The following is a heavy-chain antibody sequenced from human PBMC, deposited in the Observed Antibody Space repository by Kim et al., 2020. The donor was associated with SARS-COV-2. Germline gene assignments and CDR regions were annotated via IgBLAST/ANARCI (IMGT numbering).Heavy chain of an antibody. CDR3: ARDGTTDYGMDV. D-gene: IGHD4-17*01. V-gene: IGHV4-31*02. J-gene: IGHJ6*02. Sequence: YANPSLKGRVTISVDPYKNQFSLKRSSVTAAYTAVYYCARDGTTDYGMDVWGQGTTVTVSS.